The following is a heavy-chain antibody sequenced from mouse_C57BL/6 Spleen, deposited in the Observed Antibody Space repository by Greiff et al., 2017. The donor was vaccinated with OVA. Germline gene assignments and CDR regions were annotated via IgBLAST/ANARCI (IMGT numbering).Heavy chain of an antibody. Sequence: LEESGPELVKPGASVKISCKASGYTFTDYYINWVKQRPGQGLEWIGWIFPGSGSTYYNEKFKGKATLTVDKSSSTAYMLLSSLTSEDSAVYFCARAYYSNSWYFDVWGTGTTVTVSS. J-gene: IGHJ1*03. CDR3: ARAYYSNSWYFDV. CDR1: GYTFTDYY. CDR2: IFPGSGST. V-gene: IGHV1-75*01. D-gene: IGHD2-5*01.